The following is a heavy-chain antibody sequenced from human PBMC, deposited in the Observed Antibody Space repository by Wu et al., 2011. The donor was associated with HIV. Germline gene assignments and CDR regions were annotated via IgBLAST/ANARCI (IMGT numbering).Heavy chain of an antibody. Sequence: QVQLVQSGAEVKKPWGPRVKVSCKASGGTFSTYGISWVRQAPGQGLEWMGGIIPILGTVKYAQKFQGRVTITADKSTSTAYMELSSLRSEDTAIYYCARDLGGDEDHWGQGTLVTVSS. CDR3: ARDLGGDEDH. CDR2: IIPILGTV. CDR1: GGTFSTYG. V-gene: IGHV1-69*14. D-gene: IGHD2-21*01. J-gene: IGHJ4*02.